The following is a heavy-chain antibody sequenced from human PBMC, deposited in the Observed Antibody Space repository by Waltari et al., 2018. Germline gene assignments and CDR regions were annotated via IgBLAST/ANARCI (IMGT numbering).Heavy chain of an antibody. CDR2: IYTSGST. Sequence: QVQLQESGPGLVKPSQTLSLTCTVSGGSISSGSYYGSWIRQPAGKGLEWIGYIYTSGSTNYNPPLKSRVTISVDTSKNQCSLKLSSVTAADTAVYYCARGSGSTPSYWGQGTLVTVSS. D-gene: IGHD3-10*01. J-gene: IGHJ4*02. CDR1: GGSISSGSYY. V-gene: IGHV4-61*09. CDR3: ARGSGSTPSY.